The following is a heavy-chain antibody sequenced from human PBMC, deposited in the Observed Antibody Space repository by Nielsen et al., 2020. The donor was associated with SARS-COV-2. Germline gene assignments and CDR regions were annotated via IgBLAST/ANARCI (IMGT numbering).Heavy chain of an antibody. V-gene: IGHV3-13*04. J-gene: IGHJ5*02. Sequence: GESLKISCAASGFTFSSYDIHWVRQATGKGLEWVSAIGTAGDTYYPGSVKGRFTISRENAKNSLYLQMNSLRAGDTAVYYCARGATLYGSGSYSSWFDPWGQGTLVTVSS. CDR2: IGTAGDT. CDR1: GFTFSSYD. D-gene: IGHD3-10*01. CDR3: ARGATLYGSGSYSSWFDP.